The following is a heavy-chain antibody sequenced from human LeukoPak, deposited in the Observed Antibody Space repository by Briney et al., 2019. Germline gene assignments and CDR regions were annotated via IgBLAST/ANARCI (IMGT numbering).Heavy chain of an antibody. V-gene: IGHV1-69*05. Sequence: SSVKVSCKAAGGTFSNYYNAISWVRQAPGQGCEWIGVLIPGSGAATYAQKCRGTVTITTHESKTTAYMEVTGLRSEDSAVYYCARGQRDPGAGGGIDYYYYYMDVWGKGTTVTVSS. CDR1: GGTFSNYYNA. D-gene: IGHD2-8*02. J-gene: IGHJ6*03. CDR2: LIPGSGAA. CDR3: ARGQRDPGAGGGIDYYYYYMDV.